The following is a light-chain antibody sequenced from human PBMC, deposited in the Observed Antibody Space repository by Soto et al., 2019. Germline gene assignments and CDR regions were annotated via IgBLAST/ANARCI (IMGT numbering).Light chain of an antibody. J-gene: IGLJ1*01. CDR2: EVS. CDR1: SSDVGDYNY. CDR3: TSYTSKSSIYV. V-gene: IGLV2-14*01. Sequence: QSALTQPASVSGSPGQSVTISCTGTSSDVGDYNYVCWYQQHPGRAPKLLIFEVSNRPSGVSDRFSGSKSGNTASLIISGLQAEDEATYYCTSYTSKSSIYVFGNGTKVTV.